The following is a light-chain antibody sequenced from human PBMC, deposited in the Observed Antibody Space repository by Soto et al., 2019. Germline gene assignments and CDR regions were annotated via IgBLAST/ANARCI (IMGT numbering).Light chain of an antibody. CDR2: WAS. CDR3: QQYYITPWT. V-gene: IGKV4-1*01. Sequence: DIVMTQSPDSLAVSLGERATINCKSSQSVLYSSNNKNYLAWYQQKPGQPPKLLIYWASTRESGVPDRFSGSGSGTDFTLPISSLQAEDMAVYYCQQYYITPWTFGQGTKVEIK. CDR1: QSVLYSSNNKNY. J-gene: IGKJ1*01.